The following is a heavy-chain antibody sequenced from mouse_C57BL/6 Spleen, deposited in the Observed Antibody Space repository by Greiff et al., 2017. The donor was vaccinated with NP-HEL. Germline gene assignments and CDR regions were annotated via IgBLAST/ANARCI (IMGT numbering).Heavy chain of an antibody. CDR1: GYTFTDYN. V-gene: IGHV1-22*01. D-gene: IGHD2-5*01. J-gene: IGHJ1*03. CDR2: INPNNGGT. CDR3: ARDSNYRYFDV. Sequence: EVQLQQSGPELVKPGASVKMSCKASGYTFTDYNMHWVKQSHGKSLEWIGYINPNNGGTSYNQKFKGKATLTVNKSSSTADMELRSLTSEDSAVYYCARDSNYRYFDVWGTGTTVTVSS.